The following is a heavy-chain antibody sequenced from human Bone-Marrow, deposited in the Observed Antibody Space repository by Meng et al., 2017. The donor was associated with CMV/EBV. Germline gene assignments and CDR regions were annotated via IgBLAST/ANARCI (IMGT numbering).Heavy chain of an antibody. CDR3: AREGVVPAAIPEFWFDP. J-gene: IGHJ5*02. CDR1: GFTFSSYS. CDR2: ISSSSSYI. D-gene: IGHD2-2*01. Sequence: GGSRRLSCAASGFTFSSYSMNWVRQAPGKGLEWVSSISSSSSYIYYADSVKGRFTISRDNAKNSLYLQMNSLRAEDTAVYYCAREGVVPAAIPEFWFDPWGQGTLVTVSS. V-gene: IGHV3-21*01.